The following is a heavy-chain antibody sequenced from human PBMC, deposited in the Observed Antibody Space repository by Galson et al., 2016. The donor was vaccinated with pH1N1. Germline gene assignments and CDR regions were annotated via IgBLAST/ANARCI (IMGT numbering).Heavy chain of an antibody. Sequence: TFSSYAMSWVRQTPGKGLEWIGNIHYSETTYYNPSLKSRVTISVDTSKNHFSLKLNYVTAADTAVYFCARLVRGSYPDPLYYFDFWGQGTLVTVSS. J-gene: IGHJ4*02. CDR1: TFSSYA. V-gene: IGHV4-39*02. CDR2: IHYSETT. D-gene: IGHD1-26*01. CDR3: ARLVRGSYPDPLYYFDF.